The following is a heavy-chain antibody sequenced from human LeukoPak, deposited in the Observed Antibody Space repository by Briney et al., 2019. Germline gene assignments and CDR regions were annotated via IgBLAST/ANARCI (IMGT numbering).Heavy chain of an antibody. CDR2: ISDDGSYK. D-gene: IGHD6-13*01. J-gene: IGHJ4*02. V-gene: IGHV3-30*18. Sequence: GESLRLSCAASGFTFSSYSMGWVRQAPGKGLGWVAVISDDGSYKYYADSVKGRFTISRDNFKNTLYLQMNSLRAEDTAVYYCAKDGYSSSWYSHFDYWGQGTLVTVSS. CDR1: GFTFSSYS. CDR3: AKDGYSSSWYSHFDY.